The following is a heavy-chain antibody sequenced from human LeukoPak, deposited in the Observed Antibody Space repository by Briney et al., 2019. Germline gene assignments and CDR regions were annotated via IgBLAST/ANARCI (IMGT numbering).Heavy chain of an antibody. CDR1: GYTFTSYD. V-gene: IGHV1-8*01. CDR3: AKDELNVNYYDSSGYYSL. D-gene: IGHD3-22*01. J-gene: IGHJ4*02. CDR2: MNPNSGNT. Sequence: ASVKVSCKASGYTFTSYDINWVRQATGQGLEWMGWMNPNSGNTGYAQKFQGRVTMTRNTSISTAYMELSSLRSEDTAVYYCAKDELNVNYYDSSGYYSLWGQGTLVTVSS.